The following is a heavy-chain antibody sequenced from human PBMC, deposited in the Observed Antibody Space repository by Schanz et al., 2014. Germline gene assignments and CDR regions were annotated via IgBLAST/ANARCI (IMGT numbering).Heavy chain of an antibody. V-gene: IGHV3-53*01. Sequence: EVQLVESGGCLIQPGGSLRLSCAVSGFTVNTNYMSWVRQAPGKGLEWISSMYINSGSTQFEDSVKGRFIISRDSSKNTLFLQMNSVRAEDTAVYFCAREGGRDGYNLAFDVWGQGTLVTVSS. CDR1: GFTVNTNY. J-gene: IGHJ3*01. D-gene: IGHD5-12*01. CDR2: MYINSGST. CDR3: AREGGRDGYNLAFDV.